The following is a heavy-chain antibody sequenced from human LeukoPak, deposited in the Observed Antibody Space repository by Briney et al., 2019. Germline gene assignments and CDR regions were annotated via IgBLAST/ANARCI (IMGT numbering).Heavy chain of an antibody. CDR2: IHNSGTT. CDR1: GGPFSGYF. D-gene: IGHD3-10*01. CDR3: ARRYYYNLGSFPFDF. Sequence: SETLSLTCAVSGGPFSGYFWSWIRQSSGKGVEWIGEIHNSGTTNYNPSLNSRVTISEDTSKNQFYLNLSSVTAAGTAVYYCARRYYYNLGSFPFDFWGQGTLVTVSS. J-gene: IGHJ4*02. V-gene: IGHV4-34*01.